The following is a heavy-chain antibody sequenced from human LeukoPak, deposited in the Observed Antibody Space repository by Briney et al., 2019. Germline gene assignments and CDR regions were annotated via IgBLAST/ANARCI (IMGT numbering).Heavy chain of an antibody. V-gene: IGHV3-23*01. CDR3: AKPARTDAFDI. Sequence: GGSLRLSCAASGFTFSTYTMSWVRQAPGKGLEWVSTFSGSGGSTHYADSVKGRFTISRDNSKNTLYLQMNSLRAEDTAVYYCAKPARTDAFDIWGQGTMVTVSS. CDR2: FSGSGGST. D-gene: IGHD1-14*01. J-gene: IGHJ3*02. CDR1: GFTFSTYT.